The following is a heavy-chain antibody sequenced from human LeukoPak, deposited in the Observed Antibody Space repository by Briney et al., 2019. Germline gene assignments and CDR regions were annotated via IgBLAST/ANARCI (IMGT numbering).Heavy chain of an antibody. V-gene: IGHV1-8*03. CDR1: GYTFTSYD. CDR2: MNPNSGNT. Sequence: ASVKVSCKASGYTFTSYDINWVRQATGQGLEWMGWMNPNSGNTGYAQKFQGRVTITRNTSISTAYMELSSLRSEDTAVYYCARGDIVVEPALPSNVFDIGGKGTMVTVSS. J-gene: IGHJ3*02. CDR3: ARGDIVVEPALPSNVFDI. D-gene: IGHD2-2*01.